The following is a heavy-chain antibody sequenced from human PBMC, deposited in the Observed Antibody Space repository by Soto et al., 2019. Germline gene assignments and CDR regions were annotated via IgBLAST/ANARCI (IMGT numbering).Heavy chain of an antibody. CDR3: AKVPGQQPVDY. CDR1: GGSISSGAYF. Sequence: PSETLSLTCTVSGGSISSGAYFWNWIRQSPGKGLEWLGYISYIGSTYYNPSLKSRLSISRDTSKNQFSLKMTSVIDADTAVYYCAKVPGQQPVDYWGQGTLVTVSS. CDR2: ISYIGST. D-gene: IGHD6-13*01. J-gene: IGHJ4*02. V-gene: IGHV4-30-4*01.